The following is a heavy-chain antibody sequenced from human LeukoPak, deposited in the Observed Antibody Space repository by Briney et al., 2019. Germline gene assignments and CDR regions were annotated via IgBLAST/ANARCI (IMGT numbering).Heavy chain of an antibody. J-gene: IGHJ4*02. CDR2: INSDGSST. D-gene: IGHD5-24*01. CDR3: ATSVEMATADY. CDR1: GFTFSNYA. Sequence: GGSLRLSCAASGFTFSNYAMSWVRQAPGKGLEWVSRINSDGSSTSYADSVKGRFTISRDNAKNTLYLQMNSLRAEDTAVYYCATSVEMATADYWGQGTLVTVSS. V-gene: IGHV3-74*01.